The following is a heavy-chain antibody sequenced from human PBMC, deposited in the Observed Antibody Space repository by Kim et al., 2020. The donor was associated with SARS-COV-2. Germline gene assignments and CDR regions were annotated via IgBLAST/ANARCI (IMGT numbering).Heavy chain of an antibody. J-gene: IGHJ4*02. CDR3: AKDRVAAVRHGNYFDS. V-gene: IGHV3-23*01. D-gene: IGHD2-15*01. CDR2: ITGGGGT. Sequence: GGSLRLSCAASGFTFSSYAMSWVRQAPGKGLEWVSAITGGGGTYYADSVKGRFTISRDNSKDTLYLQMNSLRAEDTAVYYCAKDRVAAVRHGNYFDSWGQGSLVTVSS. CDR1: GFTFSSYA.